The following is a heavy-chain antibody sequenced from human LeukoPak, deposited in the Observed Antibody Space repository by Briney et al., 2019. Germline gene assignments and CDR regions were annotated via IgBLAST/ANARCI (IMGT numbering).Heavy chain of an antibody. CDR1: GFTFRSYW. CDR3: ARAVTTGTVDY. D-gene: IGHD1-1*01. J-gene: IGHJ4*02. V-gene: IGHV3-7*01. Sequence: GGSLRLSCAASGFTFRSYWMSWVRQTPGRGLEWVANINQGETEKYYVDSVEGRFTISRDNAKNSLYLHMNSLRAEDTAMYYCARAVTTGTVDYWGQGTLVTVSS. CDR2: INQGETEK.